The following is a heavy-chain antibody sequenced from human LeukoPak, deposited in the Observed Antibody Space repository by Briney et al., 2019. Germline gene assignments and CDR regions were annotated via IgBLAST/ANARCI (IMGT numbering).Heavy chain of an antibody. J-gene: IGHJ4*02. CDR1: GFSFDDFA. CDR3: SRGGGSGRYYFDY. Sequence: GGSLRLSCTVPGFSFDDFAVSWLRQAPGKGLEWVGFIRSKAYGGTTEYAASVKGRFTISRDDSKSIAYLQMNSLKTEDTAMYYCSRGGGSGRYYFDYWGQGTLVTVSA. V-gene: IGHV3-49*03. D-gene: IGHD6-19*01. CDR2: IRSKAYGGTT.